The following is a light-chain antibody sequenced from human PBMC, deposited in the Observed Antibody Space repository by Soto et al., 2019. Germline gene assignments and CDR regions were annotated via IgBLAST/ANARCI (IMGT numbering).Light chain of an antibody. Sequence: EIVLTQSPGTLPLSPGERATLSCRAGQSVSSTYLAWYQQQPGQAPRLLIYGTSNRATGIPDRFSGSGSGTDFTLTISRLEPEDFAVYYCQQYGNSLITFGQGTRLEIK. J-gene: IGKJ5*01. CDR2: GTS. CDR3: QQYGNSLIT. CDR1: QSVSSTY. V-gene: IGKV3-20*01.